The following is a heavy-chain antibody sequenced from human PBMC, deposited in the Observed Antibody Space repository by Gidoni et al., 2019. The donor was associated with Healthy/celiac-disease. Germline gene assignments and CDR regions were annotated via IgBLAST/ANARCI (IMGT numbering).Heavy chain of an antibody. J-gene: IGHJ3*02. D-gene: IGHD3-3*01. CDR3: AKLPVTIFGVVIDWGDDAFDI. V-gene: IGHV3-30*18. CDR2: ISYDGSNK. Sequence: QVQLVESGGGVVQPGRYLPLSCAASGFTSSRFGMHWVRQAPGKGLEWVAVISYDGSNKYYADSVKGRFTISIDNSKNTLYLLMNSLRAEDTAVYYCAKLPVTIFGVVIDWGDDAFDIWGQGTMVTVSS. CDR1: GFTSSRFG.